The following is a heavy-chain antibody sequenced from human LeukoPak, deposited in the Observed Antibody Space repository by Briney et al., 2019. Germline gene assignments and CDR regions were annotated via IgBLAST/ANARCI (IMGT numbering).Heavy chain of an antibody. CDR1: GGSISSYH. D-gene: IGHD6-19*01. Sequence: SETLSLTCTVSGGSISSYHWSWIRQPPGKGLEWIGYIYYSGSTNYNPSLKSRVTISVDTSKNQFSPKLSSVTAADTAVYYCARLSFTGSGWYRASRYFDLWGRGTLVTVSS. CDR3: ARLSFTGSGWYRASRYFDL. CDR2: IYYSGST. V-gene: IGHV4-59*08. J-gene: IGHJ2*01.